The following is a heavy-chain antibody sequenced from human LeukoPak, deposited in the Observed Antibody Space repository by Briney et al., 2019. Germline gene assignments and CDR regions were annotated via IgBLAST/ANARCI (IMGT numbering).Heavy chain of an antibody. V-gene: IGHV3-74*01. J-gene: IGHJ4*02. CDR1: GFTFSSYW. CDR2: IASDGSST. CDR3: ARGRPHGNDY. Sequence: GGSLRLSCAASGFTFSSYWMNWVRQAPGKGLLWVSRIASDGSSTTYADSVKGRFSISRDNAKNTLYLQMNSLRVEDTAVYYCARGRPHGNDYWGQGTLVTVSS. D-gene: IGHD4-23*01.